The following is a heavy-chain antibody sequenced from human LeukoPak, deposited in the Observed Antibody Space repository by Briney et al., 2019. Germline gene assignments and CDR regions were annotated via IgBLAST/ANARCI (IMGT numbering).Heavy chain of an antibody. CDR1: GGTFSSYA. CDR3: ARVRYSSSSGYYYYYYMDV. V-gene: IGHV1-69*05. CDR2: IIPIFGTA. D-gene: IGHD6-6*01. Sequence: GASVKVSCKASGGTFSSYAISWVRQAPGQGLEWMGGIIPIFGTANYAQKFQGRVTITTDESTSTAYMELSSLRSEDTAVYYCARVRYSSSSGYYYYYYMDVWGKGTTVTVSS. J-gene: IGHJ6*03.